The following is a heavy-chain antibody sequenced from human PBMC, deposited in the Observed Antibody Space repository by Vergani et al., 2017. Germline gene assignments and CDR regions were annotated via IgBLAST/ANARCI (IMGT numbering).Heavy chain of an antibody. CDR2: MNFHNGNT. CDR1: GATFRSNT. D-gene: IGHD5-12*01. CDR3: ARGGGYSGDADY. V-gene: IGHV1-8*03. Sequence: QVQLVQSGAEVKKPGASVKVSCKASGATFRSNTISWVRQATGQGLEWMGWMNFHNGNTDFAQKFQGRVSITRNISISTAYLELSSLTSEDTAVYYCARGGGYSGDADYWGQGTRVTVSA. J-gene: IGHJ4*02.